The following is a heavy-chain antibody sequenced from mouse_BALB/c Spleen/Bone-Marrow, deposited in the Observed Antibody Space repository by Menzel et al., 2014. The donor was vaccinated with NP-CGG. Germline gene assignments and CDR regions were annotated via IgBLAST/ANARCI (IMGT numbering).Heavy chain of an antibody. CDR1: GFTFTDYY. Sequence: EVQVVESGGCLVQPGGSLILSCAPSGFTFTDYYMSWVRQPPGKALEWLGFIRNKANGYTTEYSASVKGRFTISRDNSQSILYLQMNTLRAEDSATYYCARDGSWFAYWGQGTLVTVSA. CDR3: ARDGSWFAY. CDR2: IRNKANGYTT. J-gene: IGHJ3*01. V-gene: IGHV7-3*02.